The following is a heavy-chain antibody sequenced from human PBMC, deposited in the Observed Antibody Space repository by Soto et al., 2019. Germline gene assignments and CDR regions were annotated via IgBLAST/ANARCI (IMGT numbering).Heavy chain of an antibody. Sequence: GGSLRLSCAASGFTFSSYGMHWVRQAPGKGLEWVAVIWYDGSNKYYADSVKGRFTISRDNSKNTLYLQMNSLRAEDTAVYYCARDSLAADCSSTSCYFGRFGYFDYWGQGTLVTVSS. CDR2: IWYDGSNK. D-gene: IGHD2-2*01. CDR3: ARDSLAADCSSTSCYFGRFGYFDY. V-gene: IGHV3-33*01. J-gene: IGHJ4*02. CDR1: GFTFSSYG.